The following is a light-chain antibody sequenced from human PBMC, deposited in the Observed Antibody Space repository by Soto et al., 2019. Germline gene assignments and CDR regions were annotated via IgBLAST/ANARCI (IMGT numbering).Light chain of an antibody. J-gene: IGKJ1*01. Sequence: EIVMTQSPAPMSVSPGERATLSCRASQRVSRNLAWYQQKPGQAPRLLIYDASTRATGIPARFSGSGSETEFTLTINSLQSEDYAIYYCQQYNNWPPWTFGQGTK. CDR3: QQYNNWPPWT. CDR2: DAS. CDR1: QRVSRN. V-gene: IGKV3-15*01.